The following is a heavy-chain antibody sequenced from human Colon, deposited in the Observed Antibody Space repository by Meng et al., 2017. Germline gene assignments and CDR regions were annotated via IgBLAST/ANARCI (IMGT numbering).Heavy chain of an antibody. V-gene: IGHV4-34*01. CDR2: INHSGST. CDR3: ASYTTTVTTAQYAFDI. D-gene: IGHD4-17*01. CDR1: GGSLSGYY. J-gene: IGHJ3*02. Sequence: SQTLSLTCAVYGGSLSGYYWSWIRQSPGKGLEWIGEINHSGSTNYNPSLKSRVTISVDTTKNQFSLKLSSVTAADTAVYYCASYTTTVTTAQYAFDIWGQGTMVTVSS.